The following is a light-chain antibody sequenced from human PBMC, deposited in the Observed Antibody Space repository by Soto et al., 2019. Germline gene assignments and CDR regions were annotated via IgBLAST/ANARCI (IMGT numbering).Light chain of an antibody. CDR3: QQYHNWPPIT. V-gene: IGKV3D-15*01. Sequence: EIVLTQSPGTLSLSPGERATLSCRASQSVSNNYLAWYQQKLGQAPRLLIYGASTRATGIPARFSGSGSGTEFTLTISSLQSEDFAVYYCQQYHNWPPITFGQGTRLEIK. CDR1: QSVSNN. CDR2: GAS. J-gene: IGKJ5*01.